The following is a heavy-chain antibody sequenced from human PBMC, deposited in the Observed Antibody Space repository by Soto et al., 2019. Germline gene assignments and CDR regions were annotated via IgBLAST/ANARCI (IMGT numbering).Heavy chain of an antibody. V-gene: IGHV3-23*01. Sequence: GGSLRLSCAASGFTFSSYAMSWVRQAPGKGLEWVSAISGSGGSTYYADSVKGRFTISRDNSKNTLYLQMNSLRAEDTAVYYCAKAQRVNYYDSSGYHYYGMDVWGQGTTVTVS. CDR3: AKAQRVNYYDSSGYHYYGMDV. CDR2: ISGSGGST. D-gene: IGHD3-22*01. CDR1: GFTFSSYA. J-gene: IGHJ6*02.